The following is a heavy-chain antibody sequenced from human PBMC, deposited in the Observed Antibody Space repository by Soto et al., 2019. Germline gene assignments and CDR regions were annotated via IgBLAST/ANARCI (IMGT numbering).Heavy chain of an antibody. V-gene: IGHV3-23*01. D-gene: IGHD1-20*01. J-gene: IGHJ3*02. CDR2: ISGSGGST. CDR1: GFSFSSYA. Sequence: GGSLRLSCAASGFSFSSYAMSWVRQAPGKGLEWVSAISGSGGSTYYADSVKGRFTISRDNSKNSLYLQMNSLRAEDTAVYYCAGGITGTFDIWGQGTMVTVSS. CDR3: AGGITGTFDI.